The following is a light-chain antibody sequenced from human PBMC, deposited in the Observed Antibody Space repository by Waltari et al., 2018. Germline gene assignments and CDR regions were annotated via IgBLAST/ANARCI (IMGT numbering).Light chain of an antibody. CDR3: ATWDDSLNGLV. Sequence: QSVLTQPPSASGTPGQRVTISCSGTGSNLGSNSLNWYQQIPGTAPKVLIYSNNQRPSGVPGRFSGSKSGTSASLAISGLQSEDEADYYCATWDDSLNGLVFGGGTRLTVL. V-gene: IGLV1-44*01. CDR2: SNN. J-gene: IGLJ2*01. CDR1: GSNLGSNS.